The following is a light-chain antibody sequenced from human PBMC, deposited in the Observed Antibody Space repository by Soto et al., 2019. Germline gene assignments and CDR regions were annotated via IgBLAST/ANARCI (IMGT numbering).Light chain of an antibody. CDR1: QSLLHSNGYNY. V-gene: IGKV2-28*01. Sequence: DVVMTQSPLSLPVTPGEPASISCRSSQSLLHSNGYNYVERYLQKPGQSPQLMIYLGYDRDSGVTDRFSGSGSGTDFTLKISSVEAEDVGVYYCMQGLSGFIVVPGTKVEIK. CDR3: MQGLSGFI. J-gene: IGKJ3*01. CDR2: LGY.